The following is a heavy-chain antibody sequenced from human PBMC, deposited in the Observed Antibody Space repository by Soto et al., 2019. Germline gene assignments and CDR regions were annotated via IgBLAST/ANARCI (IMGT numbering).Heavy chain of an antibody. Sequence: EVQLVVSGGGLVQPGGSLRLSCAASGITFSNTWMHWVHQVPGKGLVWVAYINSDGTTTTYADSVRGRFTISSDNAKNTVYLQMNSLRAEDTALYYCTTDGSYAQYVWGQGTAVTVSS. J-gene: IGHJ6*02. CDR2: INSDGTTT. D-gene: IGHD2-2*01. CDR1: GITFSNTW. CDR3: TTDGSYAQYV. V-gene: IGHV3-74*01.